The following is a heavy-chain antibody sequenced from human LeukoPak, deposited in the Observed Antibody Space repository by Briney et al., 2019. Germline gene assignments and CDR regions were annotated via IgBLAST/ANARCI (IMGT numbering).Heavy chain of an antibody. CDR3: ATMVRGVTENWFDP. CDR2: INHSGST. CDR1: GRSFSGYY. V-gene: IGHV4-34*01. Sequence: SETLSLTCAVYGRSFSGYYWSWIRQPPGKGLEWIGEINHSGSTNYNPSLKSRVTTSVDTSKNQFSLKLSSVTAADTAVYYCATMVRGVTENWFDPWGQGTLVTVSS. J-gene: IGHJ5*02. D-gene: IGHD3-10*01.